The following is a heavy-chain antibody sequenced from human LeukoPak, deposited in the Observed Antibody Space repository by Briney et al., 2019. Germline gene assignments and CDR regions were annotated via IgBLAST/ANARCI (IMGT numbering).Heavy chain of an antibody. Sequence: SETLSLTCTVPGGSIGSTHYSWGWIRQHPGKGLEWIGSIHYSGSTYYNPSLKSRVTISVDTSKNHFSLRLSSVAAADTAVYYCARPSEEYSYYYGMDVWGQGTTVTVSS. V-gene: IGHV4-39*02. CDR2: IHYSGST. CDR3: ARPSEEYSYYYGMDV. CDR1: GGSIGSTHYS. J-gene: IGHJ6*02.